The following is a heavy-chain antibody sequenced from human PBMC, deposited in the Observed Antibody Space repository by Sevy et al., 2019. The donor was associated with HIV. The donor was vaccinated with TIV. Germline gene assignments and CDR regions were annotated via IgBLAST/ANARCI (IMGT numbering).Heavy chain of an antibody. D-gene: IGHD2-2*01. Sequence: GESLKISCKGSGYSFYRYWIGWVRQMPGKGLEWMGIIYPADSDTRYSPSFQGQVPISVDKSLSTTYLQWSSLKASDTAMYYCARTGGAIGYCSTSSCSADYWGQGTLVTVSS. CDR1: GYSFYRYW. J-gene: IGHJ4*02. CDR3: ARTGGAIGYCSTSSCSADY. CDR2: IYPADSDT. V-gene: IGHV5-51*01.